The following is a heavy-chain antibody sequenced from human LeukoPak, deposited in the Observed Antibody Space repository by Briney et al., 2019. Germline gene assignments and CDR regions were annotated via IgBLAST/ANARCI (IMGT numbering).Heavy chain of an antibody. D-gene: IGHD3-10*01. V-gene: IGHV1-8*03. J-gene: IGHJ4*02. CDR2: MNPNSGNT. Sequence: ASVKVSCKASGYTFTSYDINWVRQATGQGLEWMGWMNPNSGNTGYAQKFQGRITITRNTSISTVYMELSSLRSEDTAVYYCARASGSGSVSSPYYFDYWGQGTLVTVSS. CDR1: GYTFTSYD. CDR3: ARASGSGSVSSPYYFDY.